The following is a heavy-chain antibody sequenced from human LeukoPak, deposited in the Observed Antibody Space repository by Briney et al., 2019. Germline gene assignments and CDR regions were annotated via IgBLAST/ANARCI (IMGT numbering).Heavy chain of an antibody. J-gene: IGHJ6*02. CDR3: AREGYYYGMDV. CDR1: GFTFSSYV. CDR2: ISNSGGST. Sequence: GGSLRLSCAASGFTFSSYVMSWVRQAPGKGLEWVSSISNSGGSTYYADSVKGRFTISRDNSKNTLYLQMNSLRAEDTAVYYCAREGYYYGMDVWGQGTTVTVSS. V-gene: IGHV3-23*01.